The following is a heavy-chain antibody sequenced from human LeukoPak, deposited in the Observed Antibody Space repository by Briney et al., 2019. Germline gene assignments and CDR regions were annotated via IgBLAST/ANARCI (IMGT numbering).Heavy chain of an antibody. CDR1: GGSISSGGYY. CDR3: ARGDQLLFDY. CDR2: IYHSGST. D-gene: IGHD2-2*01. Sequence: SETLSLTCTVSGGSISSGGYYWSWIRQPPGKGLEWIGYIYHSGSTYYNPSLKSRVTISVDRSKNQFSLKLSSVTAADTAVYYCARGDQLLFDYWGQGTLVTVSS. J-gene: IGHJ4*02. V-gene: IGHV4-30-2*01.